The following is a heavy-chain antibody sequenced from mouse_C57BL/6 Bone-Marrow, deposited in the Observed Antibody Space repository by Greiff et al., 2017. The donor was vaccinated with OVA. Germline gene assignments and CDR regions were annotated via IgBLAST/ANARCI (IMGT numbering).Heavy chain of an antibody. J-gene: IGHJ1*03. CDR2: ISNGGGST. V-gene: IGHV5-12*01. Sequence: EVMLVESGGGLVQPGGSLKLSCAASGFTFSDYYMYWVRQTPEKRLEWVAYISNGGGSTYYPDTVKGRFTISRDNAKNTLYLQMSRLKSEDTAMYYCASPYSNYRYFDVWGTGTTVTVSS. D-gene: IGHD2-5*01. CDR3: ASPYSNYRYFDV. CDR1: GFTFSDYY.